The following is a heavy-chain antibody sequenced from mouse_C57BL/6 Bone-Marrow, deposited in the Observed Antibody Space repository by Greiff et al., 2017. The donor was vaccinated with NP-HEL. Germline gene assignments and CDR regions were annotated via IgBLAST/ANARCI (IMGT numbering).Heavy chain of an antibody. D-gene: IGHD1-2*01. CDR1: GYTFPSYG. CDR2: IYPRCGNT. V-gene: IGHV1-81*01. J-gene: IGHJ2*01. CDR3: EREDHYVEY. Sequence: QVQLQQSGAELARPGASVKLSCKASGYTFPSYGISWVQQRPGQGLEWIGEIYPRCGNTYYNEKFKGKATLTADKSSSTAYMALRSLTSEVSAVFFCEREDHYVEYWGQGTTLTVSA.